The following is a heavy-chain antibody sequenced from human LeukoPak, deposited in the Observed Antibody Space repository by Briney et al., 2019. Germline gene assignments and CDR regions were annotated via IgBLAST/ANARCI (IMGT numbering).Heavy chain of an antibody. D-gene: IGHD3-9*01. V-gene: IGHV3-21*01. CDR1: GFTFSSYS. CDR3: ARCYYDILTGNIYYYMDV. J-gene: IGHJ6*03. Sequence: GGSLRLSCAASGFTFSSYSMNWVRQAPGKGLEWVPSISSSSSYIYYADSVKGRFTISRDNAKNSLYLQMNSLRAEDTAVYYCARCYYDILTGNIYYYMDVWGKGTTVTVSS. CDR2: ISSSSSYI.